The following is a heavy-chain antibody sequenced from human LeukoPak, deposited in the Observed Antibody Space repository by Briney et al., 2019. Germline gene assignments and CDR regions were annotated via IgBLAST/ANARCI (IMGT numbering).Heavy chain of an antibody. D-gene: IGHD6-13*01. CDR3: TTVRGSSCQYFQH. V-gene: IGHV3-15*01. Sequence: PGGSLRLSCAASGITFSNAWMSWVRQAPGKGLEWVGRIKSKTDGGTTDYAAPVKGRFTISRDDSKNTVYLQMNSLKTEDTAVYYCTTVRGSSCQYFQHWGQGTLVTVSS. J-gene: IGHJ1*01. CDR2: IKSKTDGGTT. CDR1: GITFSNAW.